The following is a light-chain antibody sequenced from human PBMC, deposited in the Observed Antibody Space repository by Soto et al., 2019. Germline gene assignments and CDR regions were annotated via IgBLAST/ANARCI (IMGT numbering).Light chain of an antibody. CDR1: SSDVGSHNH. CDR2: EVT. Sequence: QSALTQPASMSGSPGQSIAISCTGTSSDVGSHNHVSWYQQYPGKAPKLIIYEVTNRPSGVSARFSGSKFGSTASLTISGLQAEDEGEYYCNSLSAAGSSYVFGPGTKLTVL. J-gene: IGLJ1*01. CDR3: NSLSAAGSSYV. V-gene: IGLV2-14*01.